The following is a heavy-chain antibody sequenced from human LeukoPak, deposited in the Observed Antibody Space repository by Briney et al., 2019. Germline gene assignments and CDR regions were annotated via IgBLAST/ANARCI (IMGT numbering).Heavy chain of an antibody. Sequence: GGSLRLSCAASGFTLSNYGMHWVRQAPGKGLEWVAAIWHDGSRKYYAESVKGRFTISRDNARNTVYVQMGSLRAEDTAVYYCARDEGDSSGYYPGLWGQGTLVTVSS. CDR2: IWHDGSRK. V-gene: IGHV3-33*01. CDR3: ARDEGDSSGYYPGL. CDR1: GFTLSNYG. D-gene: IGHD3-22*01. J-gene: IGHJ1*01.